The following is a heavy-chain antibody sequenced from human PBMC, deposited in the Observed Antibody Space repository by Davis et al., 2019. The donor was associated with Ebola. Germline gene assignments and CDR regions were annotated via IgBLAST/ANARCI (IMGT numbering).Heavy chain of an antibody. D-gene: IGHD3-3*01. J-gene: IGHJ4*02. CDR1: GGSVSSGTYY. CDR3: ARSTIFGVGDFDY. Sequence: SETLSLTCTVSGGSVSSGTYYWSWIRQPPGKGLEWIGYIYYSGSTNYNPSLKSRVTISVDTSKNQFSLKLSSVTAADTALYYCARSTIFGVGDFDYWGQGTLVTVSS. V-gene: IGHV4-61*01. CDR2: IYYSGST.